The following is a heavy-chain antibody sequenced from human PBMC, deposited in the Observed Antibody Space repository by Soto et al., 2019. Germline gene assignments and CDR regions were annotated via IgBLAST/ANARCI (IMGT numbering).Heavy chain of an antibody. J-gene: IGHJ4*02. CDR3: ARDPQGVPAASFDY. Sequence: PSETLSLTCAVYGGSFSGYYWSWIRQPPGKGLEWIGEINHSGSTNYNPSLKSRVTISVDTSKNQFSLKLSSVTAADTAVYYCARDPQGVPAASFDYWGQGTLVTVSS. D-gene: IGHD2-2*01. V-gene: IGHV4-34*01. CDR2: INHSGST. CDR1: GGSFSGYY.